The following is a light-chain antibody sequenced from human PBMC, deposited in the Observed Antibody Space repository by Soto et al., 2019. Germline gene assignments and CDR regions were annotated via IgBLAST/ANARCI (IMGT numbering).Light chain of an antibody. CDR1: QSVSSDF. CDR2: GAS. CDR3: QHYDNSPPSVT. J-gene: IGKJ3*01. Sequence: ELVLTQSPDTLSLSPGERATLSCRASQSVSSDFLVWYQQKPGQAPRLLIYGASSRATGIPDRFSGGGSGTDFILSISRLEPXXXXXXXCQHYDNSPPSVTFGPGTKVDIK. V-gene: IGKV3-20*01.